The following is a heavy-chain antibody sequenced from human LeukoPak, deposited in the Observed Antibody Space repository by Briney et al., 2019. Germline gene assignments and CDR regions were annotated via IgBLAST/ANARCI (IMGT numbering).Heavy chain of an antibody. D-gene: IGHD2-2*02. CDR2: IYYSGRT. Sequence: SETLSLTCTVSGDSITSSIYYWGWIRQPPGKGLEWIGSIYYSGRTYYNPSLKSRVTISVDTSKHQFSLKLSSVTAADTAVYYCAREAIVVVPAAIRAFDWFDPWGQGTLVTVSS. CDR1: GDSITSSIYY. V-gene: IGHV4-39*02. CDR3: AREAIVVVPAAIRAFDWFDP. J-gene: IGHJ5*02.